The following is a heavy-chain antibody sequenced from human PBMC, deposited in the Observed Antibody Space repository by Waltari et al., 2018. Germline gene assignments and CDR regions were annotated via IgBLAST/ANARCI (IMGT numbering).Heavy chain of an antibody. CDR3: TTGGGLSQY. CDR1: GFTFSSSS. D-gene: IGHD1-1*01. V-gene: IGHV3-74*01. Sequence: EVQLVESGGGLVQPGGSLRLSCAASGFTFSSSSMHWVRQAPGKGLVWVSRINGDGISTVYVDSVKGRFTISRDNAKNTVFLQMNGLRADDTAVYYCTTGGGLSQYWGRGTLVTVSS. CDR2: INGDGIST. J-gene: IGHJ4*02.